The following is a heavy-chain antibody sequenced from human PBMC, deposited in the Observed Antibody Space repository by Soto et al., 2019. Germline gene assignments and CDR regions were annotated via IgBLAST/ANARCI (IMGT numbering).Heavy chain of an antibody. V-gene: IGHV3-15*01. CDR2: IKSKTDGGTT. J-gene: IGHJ4*02. D-gene: IGHD2-2*01. CDR1: GFTFSNAW. Sequence: GGSLRLSCAASGFTFSNAWMSWVRQAPGKGLEWVGRIKSKTDGGTTDYAAPVKGRFTISRDDSKNTLYLQMNSLKTEDTAVYYCTTPTGQYCSSTSCQVFDYWGQGTLVTVSS. CDR3: TTPTGQYCSSTSCQVFDY.